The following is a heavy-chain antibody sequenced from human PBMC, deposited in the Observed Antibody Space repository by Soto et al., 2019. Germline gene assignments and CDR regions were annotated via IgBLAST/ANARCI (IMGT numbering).Heavy chain of an antibody. V-gene: IGHV3-30*03. CDR3: ARVPGEGIWFGDPRGYYYGMDV. CDR2: ISYDGSNK. J-gene: IGHJ6*02. Sequence: GGSLRLSCAASGFTFSSYGMHWVRQAPGKGLEWVAVISYDGSNKYYADSVKGRFTISRDNSKNTLYLQMNSLRAEDTAVYYCARVPGEGIWFGDPRGYYYGMDVWGQGTTVTVSS. D-gene: IGHD3-10*01. CDR1: GFTFSSYG.